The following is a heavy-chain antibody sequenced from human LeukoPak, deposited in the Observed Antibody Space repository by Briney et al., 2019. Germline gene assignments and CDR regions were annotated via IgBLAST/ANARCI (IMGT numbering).Heavy chain of an antibody. Sequence: SGGSLRLSCAASGFTFSDYYMSWIRQAPGKGLEWVSYISSSGSTIYYADSVKGLFTISRDNAKNSLYLQMNSLRAEDTAVYYCARDDAATVTNYYYYGMDVWGQGTTVTVSS. CDR2: ISSSGSTI. D-gene: IGHD4-17*01. CDR3: ARDDAATVTNYYYYGMDV. CDR1: GFTFSDYY. J-gene: IGHJ6*02. V-gene: IGHV3-11*01.